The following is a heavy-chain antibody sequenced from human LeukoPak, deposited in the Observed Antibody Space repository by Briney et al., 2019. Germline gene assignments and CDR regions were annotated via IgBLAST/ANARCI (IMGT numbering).Heavy chain of an antibody. V-gene: IGHV1-69*13. CDR1: GGTFSSYA. J-gene: IGHJ6*04. CDR3: ARDFSGSGLMDV. CDR2: IIPIFGTA. Sequence: SVKVSCKASGGTFSSYAISWVRQAPGQGLEWMGGIIPIFGTANYAQKFQGRVTITADESTSTAYMELSSLRSEDTAVYYCARDFSGSGLMDVWGKGTTVTISS. D-gene: IGHD3-10*01.